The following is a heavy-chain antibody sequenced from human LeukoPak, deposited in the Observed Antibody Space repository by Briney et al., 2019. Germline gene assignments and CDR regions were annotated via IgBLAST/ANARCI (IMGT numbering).Heavy chain of an antibody. J-gene: IGHJ6*03. CDR1: GYTLTELS. D-gene: IGHD3-10*01. CDR2: INPNSGGT. V-gene: IGHV1-2*02. Sequence: ASVKVSCKVSGYTLTELSMHWVRQAPGQGLEWMGWINPNSGGTNYAQKFQGRVTMTRDTSISTAYMELSRLRSDDTAVYYCARSHARGAWALNYYYMDVWGKGTTVTVSS. CDR3: ARSHARGAWALNYYYMDV.